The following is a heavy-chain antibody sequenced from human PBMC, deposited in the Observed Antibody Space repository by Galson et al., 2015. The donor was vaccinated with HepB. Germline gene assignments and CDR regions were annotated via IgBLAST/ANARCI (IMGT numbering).Heavy chain of an antibody. CDR3: ITEAYDSNGPYGMDV. D-gene: IGHD3-22*01. J-gene: IGHJ6*02. Sequence: SLRLSCAASGFTFTNAYMGWVRQAPGKGLEWVGRIKSKSDGGRIDYAAPVSARFTISRDDSKNTLYLQMNSLKIEDTAVYYCITEAYDSNGPYGMDVWGQGTTVTVS. V-gene: IGHV3-15*01. CDR1: GFTFTNAY. CDR2: IKSKSDGGRI.